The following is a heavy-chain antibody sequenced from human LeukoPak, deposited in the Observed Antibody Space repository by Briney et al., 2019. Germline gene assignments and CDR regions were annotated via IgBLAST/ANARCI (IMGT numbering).Heavy chain of an antibody. V-gene: IGHV4-4*07. CDR1: GGSISSYY. D-gene: IGHD5/OR15-5a*01. CDR2: IYSSGST. Sequence: SETLSLTCTVSGGSISSYYWIWIRQPAGKGLEWIGRIYSSGSTNYNPSLKSRVTMSVDTSKNQFSLKLSSVTAADTAVYYCARAAYTVKDYFDYWGQGTLVTVSS. CDR3: ARAAYTVKDYFDY. J-gene: IGHJ4*02.